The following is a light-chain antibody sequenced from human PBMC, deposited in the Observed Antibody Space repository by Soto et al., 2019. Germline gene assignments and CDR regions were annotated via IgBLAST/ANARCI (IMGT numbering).Light chain of an antibody. Sequence: QSALTQAASVSGSPGQSVTVSCTGTSSDVGGYNYVSWYQQHPGKAPKLLIYDVSNRPSGVSNRFSGSKSGNTASLTISGLHAEDEADYYCSSSTSNSTLVVFGGGTKLTVL. CDR1: SSDVGGYNY. CDR2: DVS. CDR3: SSSTSNSTLVV. V-gene: IGLV2-14*01. J-gene: IGLJ2*01.